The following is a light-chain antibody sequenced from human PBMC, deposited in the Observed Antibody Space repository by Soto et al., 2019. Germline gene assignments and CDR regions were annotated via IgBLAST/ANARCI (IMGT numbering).Light chain of an antibody. CDR3: QHYGSSWT. Sequence: EIVLTQSPGTLSLSPGERATLSCRASQSVSSSYLAWYQQKAGQAPRLLIYGASNRATGIPDRFSGSGSGTDFILTISRLEPEDFAVHYCQHYGSSWTFGQGTKVDIK. J-gene: IGKJ1*01. V-gene: IGKV3-20*01. CDR1: QSVSSSY. CDR2: GAS.